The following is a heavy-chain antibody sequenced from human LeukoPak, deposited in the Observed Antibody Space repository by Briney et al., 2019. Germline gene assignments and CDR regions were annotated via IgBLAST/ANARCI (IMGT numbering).Heavy chain of an antibody. CDR2: IRYDGSNK. D-gene: IGHD6-13*01. CDR3: ARDKMSSPDAFDI. V-gene: IGHV3-33*01. J-gene: IGHJ3*02. Sequence: PGRSLRLSCAASGFTFSSYGMHWVRQAPGKGLEWVAFIRYDGSNKYYADSVKGRFTISRDNSKNTLYLQMNSLRAEDTALYYCARDKMSSPDAFDIWGQGTMVTVSS. CDR1: GFTFSSYG.